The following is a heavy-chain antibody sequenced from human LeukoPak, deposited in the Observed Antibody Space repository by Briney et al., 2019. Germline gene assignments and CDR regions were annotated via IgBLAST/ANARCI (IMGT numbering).Heavy chain of an antibody. D-gene: IGHD2/OR15-2a*01. CDR2: ISSSGSTI. V-gene: IGHV3-48*03. CDR1: GFTFSSYE. Sequence: GGSLRLSCAASGFTFSSYEMNWVRQAPGKGLEWVSYISSSGSTIYYADSVKGRFTISRDNAKNSLYLQMNSLRAEDTAVYYCASLEIGAFDYWGQGTLVTVSS. CDR3: ASLEIGAFDY. J-gene: IGHJ4*02.